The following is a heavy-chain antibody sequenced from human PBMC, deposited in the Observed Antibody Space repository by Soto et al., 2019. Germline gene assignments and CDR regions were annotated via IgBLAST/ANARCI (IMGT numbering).Heavy chain of an antibody. Sequence: PETLSLTCTVSGGSISSRGYYWAWIRQPPGKGLEWIGSIYFSGSIYDSPSLKSRITISVDTAKNQFSLKLNSVTAADTAVDYCARHEWSTHPDGLHVWGTGTAVT. CDR2: IYFSGSI. J-gene: IGHJ6*04. V-gene: IGHV4-39*01. D-gene: IGHD3-3*01. CDR3: ARHEWSTHPDGLHV. CDR1: GGSISSRGYY.